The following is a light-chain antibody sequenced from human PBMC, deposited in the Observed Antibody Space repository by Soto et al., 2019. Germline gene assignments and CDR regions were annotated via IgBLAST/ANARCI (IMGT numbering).Light chain of an antibody. CDR2: GAS. J-gene: IGKJ1*01. Sequence: EIVMTQSPATLSVSPGESATLSCRASQSVRSNLAWYQQKPGQAPRLLIYGASTRATGIPARFSGSGSGTEYTLTISGLQSEDFAVYYCLQDINYPWTFGQGTKVDIK. V-gene: IGKV3-15*01. CDR3: LQDINYPWT. CDR1: QSVRSN.